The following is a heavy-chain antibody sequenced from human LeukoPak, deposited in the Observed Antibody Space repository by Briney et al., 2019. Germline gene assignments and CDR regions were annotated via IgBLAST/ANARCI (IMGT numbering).Heavy chain of an antibody. V-gene: IGHV3-30*18. CDR3: AKDTAPKAAANYFAY. CDR2: IASDGRDK. J-gene: IGHJ4*02. Sequence: GGSLRLSCAASGFTFSTYAMHWVRQAPGKGLDWVAVIASDGRDKHYADSVKGRFTISRDNSKNTLYLQMNSLRAEDTAVYYCAKDTAPKAAANYFAYWGQGTLVSVSS. D-gene: IGHD6-13*01. CDR1: GFTFSTYA.